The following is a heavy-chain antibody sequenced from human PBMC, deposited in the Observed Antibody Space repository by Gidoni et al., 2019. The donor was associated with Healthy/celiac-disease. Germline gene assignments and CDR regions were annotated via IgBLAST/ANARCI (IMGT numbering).Heavy chain of an antibody. D-gene: IGHD2-15*01. V-gene: IGHV3-30*18. Sequence: QVQLVESGGGVVQPGRSLRLSCAASGFTFSSYGMHWVRQAPGKGLEWVAVISYDGSNKYYADSVKGRFTISRDNSKNTLYLQMNSLRAEDTAVYYCAKECSGSGVGWFDPWGQGTLVTVSS. CDR1: GFTFSSYG. CDR3: AKECSGSGVGWFDP. CDR2: ISYDGSNK. J-gene: IGHJ5*02.